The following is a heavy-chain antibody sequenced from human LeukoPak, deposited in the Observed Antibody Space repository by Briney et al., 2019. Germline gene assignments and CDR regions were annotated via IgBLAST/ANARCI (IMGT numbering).Heavy chain of an antibody. Sequence: APVKVSCKASGYTFTGYSMHWVRQAPGQGLEWMGWINPNSGGTKYAQKFQGRVTMTRDTSINTAYMELSRLRSDDTAVYYCARVASDQDFDFWGQGTLVTVSS. CDR2: INPNSGGT. CDR3: ARVASDQDFDF. J-gene: IGHJ4*02. V-gene: IGHV1-2*02. CDR1: GYTFTGYS. D-gene: IGHD5-12*01.